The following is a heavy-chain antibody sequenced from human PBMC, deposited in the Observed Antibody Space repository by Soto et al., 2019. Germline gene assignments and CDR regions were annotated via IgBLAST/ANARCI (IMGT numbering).Heavy chain of an antibody. CDR1: GFTLITYG. CDR2: IGANEGNT. J-gene: IGHJ4*02. Sequence: QVQLVQYGPELKKPGASVKVSCKASGFTLITYGIDWVRQAPGQGLEWMGWIGANEGNTNFAQKLQGRVTLTTDTSTDTAYMELRSLRSDDTALYYCARHRSSGWPETPYVDYWGQGTLVTVAS. D-gene: IGHD6-19*01. V-gene: IGHV1-18*01. CDR3: ARHRSSGWPETPYVDY.